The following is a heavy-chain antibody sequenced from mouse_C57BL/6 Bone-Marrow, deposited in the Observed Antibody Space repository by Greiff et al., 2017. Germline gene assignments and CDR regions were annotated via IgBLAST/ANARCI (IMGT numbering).Heavy chain of an antibody. V-gene: IGHV3-6*01. J-gene: IGHJ2*01. CDR2: ISYDGSN. Sequence: EVQLQESGPGLVKPSQSLSLTCSVTGYSITSGYYWNWIRQFPGKKLEWMGYISYDGSNNYNPSLKNRISITRDTSKNQFFLKLNSVTTEDTATYYCARGRGVSYWGQGTTLTVSS. CDR1: GYSITSGYY. CDR3: ARGRGVSY.